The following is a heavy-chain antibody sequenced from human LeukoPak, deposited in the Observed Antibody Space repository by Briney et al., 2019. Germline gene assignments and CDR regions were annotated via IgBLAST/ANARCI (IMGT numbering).Heavy chain of an antibody. CDR3: TRNED. J-gene: IGHJ4*02. CDR2: IKRDGSDK. Sequence: GGSLRLSCEASGVTSTDSWMGWVRQAPGKGLEWVANIKRDGSDKNYVDSVKGRFTISRDNAKNSLYLQMNSLTAEDTAVYYCTRNEDWGQGTLVTVSS. V-gene: IGHV3-7*01. CDR1: GVTSTDSW.